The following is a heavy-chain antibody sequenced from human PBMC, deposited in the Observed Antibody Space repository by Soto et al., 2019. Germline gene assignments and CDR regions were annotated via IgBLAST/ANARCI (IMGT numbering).Heavy chain of an antibody. CDR3: AREGDILTGYSYNWFDP. D-gene: IGHD3-9*01. CDR1: GGSFSGYY. V-gene: IGHV4-34*01. Sequence: PSETLSLTCAVYGGSFSGYYWSWIRQPPGKGLEWIGEINHSGSTNYNPSLKSRVTISVDTSKNQFSLRLSSVTAADTAVYYCAREGDILTGYSYNWFDPWGQGTLVTVS. CDR2: INHSGST. J-gene: IGHJ5*02.